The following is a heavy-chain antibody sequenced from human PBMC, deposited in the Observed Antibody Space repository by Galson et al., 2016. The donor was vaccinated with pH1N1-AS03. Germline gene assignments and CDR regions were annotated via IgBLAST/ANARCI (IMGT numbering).Heavy chain of an antibody. J-gene: IGHJ4*02. Sequence: SVKVSCKASGLTFSSYAISWVRQAPGQGLEWTGGVKGVFRTTNYAQKFQGRITITMDQSTGTAYMEVSSLRAEDTAVYYCATAGNYFDIRRFDYWGQGTPVTVFS. D-gene: IGHD3-9*01. CDR1: GLTFSSYA. V-gene: IGHV1-69*05. CDR2: VKGVFRTT. CDR3: ATAGNYFDIRRFDY.